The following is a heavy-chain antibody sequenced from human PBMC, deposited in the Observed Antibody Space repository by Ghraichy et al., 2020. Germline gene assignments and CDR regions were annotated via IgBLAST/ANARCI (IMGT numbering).Heavy chain of an antibody. Sequence: LSLTCAASGFTFSSYAMSWVRQAPGKGLEWVSAISGSGGSTYYADSVKGRFTISRDNSKNTLYLQMNSLRAEDTAVYYCAKDAIIYYYDSSGWTDYWGQGTLVTVSS. V-gene: IGHV3-23*01. CDR1: GFTFSSYA. J-gene: IGHJ4*02. CDR3: AKDAIIYYYDSSGWTDY. D-gene: IGHD3-22*01. CDR2: ISGSGGST.